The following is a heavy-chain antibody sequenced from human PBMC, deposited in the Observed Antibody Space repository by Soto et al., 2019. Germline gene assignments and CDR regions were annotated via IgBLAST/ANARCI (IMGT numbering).Heavy chain of an antibody. CDR2: IKEDGSDK. D-gene: IGHD3-16*02. CDR3: ATVGDDYIWGSYRPYCYGMDV. V-gene: IGHV3-7*01. J-gene: IGHJ6*02. Sequence: GGSLRLSCAASGFTFSSYLMSWVRQAPGKGLEWVANIKEDGSDKYYVDFVKGRFTISRDNAKNSLYLQINSLRAEDTAVYYCATVGDDYIWGSYRPYCYGMDVWGQGTTVTVSS. CDR1: GFTFSSYL.